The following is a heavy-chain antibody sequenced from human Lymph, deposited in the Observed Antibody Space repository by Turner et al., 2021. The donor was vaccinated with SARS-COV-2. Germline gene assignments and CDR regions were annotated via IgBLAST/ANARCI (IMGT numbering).Heavy chain of an antibody. V-gene: IGHV3-30-3*01. D-gene: IGHD3-10*01. J-gene: IGHJ4*02. CDR1: GFAFSTYA. Sequence: VQLVESGGGVVQPGRPLRLSCAASGFAFSTYAMHWVRQAPGKGLEWVAVISYDGSNKYYADSVKGRFTISRDNSKNTLYLQMNSLRAEDTAVYYCARGPGGNYGPYFDYWGQGTLVTVSS. CDR3: ARGPGGNYGPYFDY. CDR2: ISYDGSNK.